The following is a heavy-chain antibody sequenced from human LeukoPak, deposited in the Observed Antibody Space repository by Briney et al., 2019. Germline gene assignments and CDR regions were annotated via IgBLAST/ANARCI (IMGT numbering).Heavy chain of an antibody. CDR1: GFPFSSYG. CDR2: ISYEGSNN. D-gene: IGHD2-15*01. Sequence: GRSLRLSCAASGFPFSSYGMHWVRQAPGKGLEWVAVISYEGSNNYYADSVKGRFTICRDNSKNTLYLQMNSLRAEDTAVYYCAKETDCSGGSCSFYYYYYGMDVWGKGTTVTVSS. CDR3: AKETDCSGGSCSFYYYYYGMDV. J-gene: IGHJ6*04. V-gene: IGHV3-30*18.